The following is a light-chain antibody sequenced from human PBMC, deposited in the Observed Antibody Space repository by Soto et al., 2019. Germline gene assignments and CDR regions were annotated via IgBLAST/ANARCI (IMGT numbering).Light chain of an antibody. J-gene: IGKJ1*01. CDR3: QQYYHSPRP. Sequence: EIVLTQSPGTLSLSPGERATISCRASQRVSSRYFAWFQQRPGQVPRLLIFGSSSRAPGIPDRFSGSGSGTDFTLTISSLEPEDFGVYYCQQYYHSPRPFGQGSKVEIK. CDR2: GSS. CDR1: QRVSSRY. V-gene: IGKV3-20*01.